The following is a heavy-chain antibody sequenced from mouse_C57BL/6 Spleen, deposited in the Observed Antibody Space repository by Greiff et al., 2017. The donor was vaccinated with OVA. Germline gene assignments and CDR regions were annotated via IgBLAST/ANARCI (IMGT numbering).Heavy chain of an antibody. CDR1: GYTFTSYG. CDR2: IYPRSGNT. J-gene: IGHJ2*01. D-gene: IGHD2-3*01. CDR3: ARYYDGSFDY. V-gene: IGHV1-81*01. Sequence: VQLQQSGAELARPGASVKLSCKASGYTFTSYGISWVKQRTGQGLEWIGEIYPRSGNTYYNEKFKGKATLTADKSSSTAYMELRSLTSDDSAVYFCARYYDGSFDYWGQGTTLTVSS.